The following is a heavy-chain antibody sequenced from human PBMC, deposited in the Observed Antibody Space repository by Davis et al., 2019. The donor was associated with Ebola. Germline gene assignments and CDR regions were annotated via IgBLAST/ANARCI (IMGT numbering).Heavy chain of an antibody. Sequence: GESLKISCAASGFTFSSYSMNWVRQAPGKGLEWVSYISSSSSTIYYADSVKGRFTISRDNAKNSLYLQMNSLRDEDTAVYYCAAHQEYSSSNYYYGMDVWGQGTTVTVSS. CDR1: GFTFSSYS. V-gene: IGHV3-48*02. CDR2: ISSSSSTI. D-gene: IGHD6-6*01. J-gene: IGHJ6*02. CDR3: AAHQEYSSSNYYYGMDV.